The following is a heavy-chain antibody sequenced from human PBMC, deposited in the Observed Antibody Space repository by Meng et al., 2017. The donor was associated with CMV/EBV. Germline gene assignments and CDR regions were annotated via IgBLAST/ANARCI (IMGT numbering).Heavy chain of an antibody. CDR2: TYYRSKWYN. J-gene: IGHJ6*02. Sequence: SQTLSLTCAISGDSVSSNSAAWNWIRQSPSRGLEWLGRTYYRSKWYNDYAVSVKSRITINPDTSKNQFSLQLNSVTPEDTAVYYCARGGSGSYPYYYYGMDVWGQGTMVTVSS. CDR3: ARGGSGSYPYYYYGMDV. D-gene: IGHD1-26*01. CDR1: GDSVSSNSAA. V-gene: IGHV6-1*01.